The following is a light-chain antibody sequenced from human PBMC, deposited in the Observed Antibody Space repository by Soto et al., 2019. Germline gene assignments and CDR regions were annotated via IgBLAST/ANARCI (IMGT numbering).Light chain of an antibody. J-gene: IGLJ2*01. CDR3: SSYTSSSTLV. Sequence: QSALTQPASVSGSPGQSITISCTGTSSDVGGYNDVSWYQQHPGKAPKLMIYEVSNRPSGVANRFSGSKSGNTASLTISGLPAEDENDYCCSSYTSSSTLVFGGGTKVTVL. CDR2: EVS. V-gene: IGLV2-14*01. CDR1: SSDVGGYND.